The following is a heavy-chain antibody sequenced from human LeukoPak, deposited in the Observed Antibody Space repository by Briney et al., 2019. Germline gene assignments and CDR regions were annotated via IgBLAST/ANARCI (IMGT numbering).Heavy chain of an antibody. J-gene: IGHJ4*02. Sequence: GGSLRLSCVGSGFTFSGAWMSWVRQAPGKGLEWVGRIKSKSDGGTIDCAAPVKGRFTISRDDSRNTLYLQMNSLKTEDTAVYYCTTRRQDGWWGQGTLVTVS. V-gene: IGHV3-15*01. CDR1: GFTFSGAW. CDR2: IKSKSDGGTI. CDR3: TTRRQDGW. D-gene: IGHD2-15*01.